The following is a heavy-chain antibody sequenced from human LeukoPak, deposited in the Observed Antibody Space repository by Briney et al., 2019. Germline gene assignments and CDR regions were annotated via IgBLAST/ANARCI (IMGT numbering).Heavy chain of an antibody. CDR3: ARPSVRGVIYGMDV. J-gene: IGHJ6*02. CDR1: GFTFSSFE. CDR2: ISSSGTTI. V-gene: IGHV3-48*03. Sequence: GGSLRLSCAASGFTFSSFEMNWVRQAPGKGLEWVSYISSSGTTIYYADSVKGRFTISRDNAKNSVYLQMNSLRAEDTAVYYCARPSVRGVIYGMDVWGQGTTVTVSS. D-gene: IGHD3-10*01.